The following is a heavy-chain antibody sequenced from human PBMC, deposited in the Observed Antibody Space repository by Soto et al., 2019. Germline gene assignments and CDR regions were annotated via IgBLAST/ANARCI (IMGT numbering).Heavy chain of an antibody. D-gene: IGHD6-13*01. CDR2: VHYRANT. Sequence: QIQLHESGPGLVKPSQTLSLTCTVSGGSIRSGDYYWSWIRQTPERVLDWGGYVHYRANTFYNPSLKSRATISLATARNQFSLNLSSVTAADSAVYYCAREIMAADHFDYWGQGALVTVSS. CDR3: AREIMAADHFDY. CDR1: GGSIRSGDYY. J-gene: IGHJ4*02. V-gene: IGHV4-30-4*01.